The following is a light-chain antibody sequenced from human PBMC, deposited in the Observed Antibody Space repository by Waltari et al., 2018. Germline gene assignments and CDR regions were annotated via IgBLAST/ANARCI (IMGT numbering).Light chain of an antibody. Sequence: DVVMTQSPLSLPVTLGQPASLPCRSSESLVYSDGNTYLNWFQQRPGQSPRRLIYNVSNRDSGVPDRFSGSGSGTDFTLKISRVEAEDVGVYYCMQGTHWPLNFGGGTKVEIK. CDR3: MQGTHWPLN. CDR1: ESLVYSDGNTY. CDR2: NVS. V-gene: IGKV2-30*01. J-gene: IGKJ4*01.